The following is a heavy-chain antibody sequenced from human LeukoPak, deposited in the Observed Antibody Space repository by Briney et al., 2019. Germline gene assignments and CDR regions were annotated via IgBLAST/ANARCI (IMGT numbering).Heavy chain of an antibody. D-gene: IGHD3-3*02. Sequence: GGSLRLACAASGFIVTNAWMNWVRQAPGKGLEWVGRIQSKTDGGKTDYAAPVKGRFTISRDDSKNTLYLQMNSLKTEDTAIYYCTTGIRGDWGQGTLVTVSS. CDR1: GFIVTNAW. V-gene: IGHV3-15*07. J-gene: IGHJ4*02. CDR2: IQSKTDGGKT. CDR3: TTGIRGD.